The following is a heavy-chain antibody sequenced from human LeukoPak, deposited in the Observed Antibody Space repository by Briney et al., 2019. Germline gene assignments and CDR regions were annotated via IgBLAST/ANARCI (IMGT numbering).Heavy chain of an antibody. V-gene: IGHV4-39*01. Sequence: SETLSLTCTVSGGSISSSSYYWGWIRQPPGKGLEWIGSIYYSGSTYYNPSLKSRVTISVDTSKNQFSLKLSSVTAADTAVYYCARIKYSSRVLDAFDIWGQGTMVTVSS. CDR1: GGSISSSSYY. CDR3: ARIKYSSRVLDAFDI. D-gene: IGHD6-19*01. CDR2: IYYSGST. J-gene: IGHJ3*02.